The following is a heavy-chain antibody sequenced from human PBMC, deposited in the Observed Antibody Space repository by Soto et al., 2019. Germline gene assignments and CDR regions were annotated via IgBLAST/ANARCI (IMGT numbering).Heavy chain of an antibody. Sequence: SEPLSLTCTVSGGSISSYYWSLIRHPAGKGLEWIGRIYPSRSTNYNPSLKSRVTMSVDTSKNQFSLKLSSVTAADTAVYYCEREFSPRIQLWLGSFDTCGQGTRVTVCS. CDR2: IYPSRST. D-gene: IGHD5-18*01. V-gene: IGHV4-4*07. CDR1: GGSISSYY. CDR3: EREFSPRIQLWLGSFDT. J-gene: IGHJ5*02.